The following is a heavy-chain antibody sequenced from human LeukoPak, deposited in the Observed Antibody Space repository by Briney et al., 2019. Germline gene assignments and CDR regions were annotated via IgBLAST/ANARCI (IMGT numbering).Heavy chain of an antibody. CDR1: GGTFSGYA. J-gene: IGHJ6*03. D-gene: IGHD6-13*01. CDR2: IIPIFGTA. CDR3: AREGSSSEYYYYMDV. Sequence: SVKVSCKASGGTFSGYAISWVRQAPGQGLEWMGGIIPIFGTANYAQKFQGRVTITTDESTSTAYMELSSLRSEDTAVYYCAREGSSSEYYYYMDVWGKGTTVTVSS. V-gene: IGHV1-69*05.